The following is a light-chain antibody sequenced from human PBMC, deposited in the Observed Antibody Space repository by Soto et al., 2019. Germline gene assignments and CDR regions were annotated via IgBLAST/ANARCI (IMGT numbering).Light chain of an antibody. Sequence: QSVLTQPASVSGSPGQSITISCTGTSSDVGGYNYVSWYQQHPGKAPKLMIYDASNRPSGVSNRFSGSKSGNTASLTISGLQAEDEADYYCSSYTSSSTGVFGTGTKVTVL. CDR1: SSDVGGYNY. J-gene: IGLJ1*01. CDR3: SSYTSSSTGV. V-gene: IGLV2-14*01. CDR2: DAS.